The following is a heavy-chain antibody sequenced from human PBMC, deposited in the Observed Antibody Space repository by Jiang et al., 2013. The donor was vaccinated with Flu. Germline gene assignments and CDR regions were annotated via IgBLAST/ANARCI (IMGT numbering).Heavy chain of an antibody. CDR3: ARGVVVVVAATNEGYYYGMDV. V-gene: IGHV4-59*01. CDR1: GGSISSYY. Sequence: GSGLVKPSETLSLTCTVSGGSISSYYWSWIRQPPGKGLEWIGYIYYSGSTNYNPSLKSRVTISVDTSKNQFSLKLSSVTAADTAVYYCARGVVVVVAATNEGYYYGMDVWGQG. D-gene: IGHD2-15*01. CDR2: IYYSGST. J-gene: IGHJ6*02.